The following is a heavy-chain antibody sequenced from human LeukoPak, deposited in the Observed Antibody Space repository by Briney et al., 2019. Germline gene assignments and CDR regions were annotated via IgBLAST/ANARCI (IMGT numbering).Heavy chain of an antibody. CDR1: GGTFSSYA. J-gene: IGHJ5*02. Sequence: ASVKVSCKASGGTFSSYAISWVRQAPGQGLEWMGWISAYNGNTNYAQKLQGRVTITTDTSTSTAYMELRSLRSDDTAVYYCARQQWLTPLVDPWGQGALVTVSS. D-gene: IGHD6-19*01. V-gene: IGHV1-18*01. CDR3: ARQQWLTPLVDP. CDR2: ISAYNGNT.